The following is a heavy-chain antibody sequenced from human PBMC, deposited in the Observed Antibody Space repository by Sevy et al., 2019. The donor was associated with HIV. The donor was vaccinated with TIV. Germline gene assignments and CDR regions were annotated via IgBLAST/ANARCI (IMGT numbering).Heavy chain of an antibody. CDR2: ISSSGGST. V-gene: IGHV3-23*01. J-gene: IGHJ1*01. D-gene: IGHD3-10*01. CDR3: ATLRGGLYGSGYFQN. CDR1: GFTFSAYA. Sequence: GGSLRLSCAASGFTFSAYAMSWVRQAPGKGLEWVSCISSSGGSTYYADSVKGRFSISRDTSKNTLYLQMNSLRAEDTAEYYCATLRGGLYGSGYFQNWGQGTQVTVSS.